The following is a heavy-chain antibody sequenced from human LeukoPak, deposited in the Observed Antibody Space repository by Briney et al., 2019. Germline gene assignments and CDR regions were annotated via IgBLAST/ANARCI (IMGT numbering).Heavy chain of an antibody. J-gene: IGHJ5*02. CDR1: GGSISSGGYY. Sequence: SETLSLTCTVSGGSISSGGYYWSWIRQHPGKGLEWIGYIYYSGITYYNPSLKSRVTISVDTSKNQFSLKLSSVTAADTAVYYCASATNNWFDPWGQGTLVTVSS. V-gene: IGHV4-31*03. CDR2: IYYSGIT. CDR3: ASATNNWFDP.